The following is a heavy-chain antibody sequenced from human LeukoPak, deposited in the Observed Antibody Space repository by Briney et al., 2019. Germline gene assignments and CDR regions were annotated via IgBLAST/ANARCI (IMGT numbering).Heavy chain of an antibody. D-gene: IGHD3-22*01. CDR1: GYTFTTFY. CDR3: ARVPWANYYDIYFDY. V-gene: IGHV1-46*01. J-gene: IGHJ4*02. CDR2: INPSSGST. Sequence: ASVKVSCKASGYTFTTFYMHWVRQAPGQGLEWMGIINPSSGSTSYAQKFQGRVTMTRDTSTSTVYMELSSLRSEDTAVYYCARVPWANYYDIYFDYWGQGTLVTVS.